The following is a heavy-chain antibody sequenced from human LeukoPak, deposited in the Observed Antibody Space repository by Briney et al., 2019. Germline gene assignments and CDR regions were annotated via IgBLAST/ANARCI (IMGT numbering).Heavy chain of an antibody. Sequence: GGSLRLSCAASGFTFSSYSMNWVRQAPGKGLEWVSSISSSSSYIYYADSVKGRFTIPRDNAKNSLYLQMNSLRAEDTAVYYCARDNRKYSSGWNWGQGTLVTVSS. CDR2: ISSSSSYI. J-gene: IGHJ4*02. D-gene: IGHD6-19*01. CDR3: ARDNRKYSSGWN. V-gene: IGHV3-21*01. CDR1: GFTFSSYS.